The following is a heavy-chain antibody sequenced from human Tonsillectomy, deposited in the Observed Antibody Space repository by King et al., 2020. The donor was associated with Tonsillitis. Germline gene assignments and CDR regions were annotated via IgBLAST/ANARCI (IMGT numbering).Heavy chain of an antibody. V-gene: IGHV5-51*01. CDR3: ARVGVPSTYYYYYYMDV. Sequence: VGRRGGARRSAGKGSGYSFTSYWIGWVREMPGKGLEWMGISYPGDSDTKYSPSFQGRVTISADASISTAYLQWSSLKASDTAMYYGARVGVPSTYYYYYYMDVWGKGTTVTVSS. CDR2: SYPGDSDT. D-gene: IGHD1-26*01. CDR1: GYSFTSYW. J-gene: IGHJ6*03.